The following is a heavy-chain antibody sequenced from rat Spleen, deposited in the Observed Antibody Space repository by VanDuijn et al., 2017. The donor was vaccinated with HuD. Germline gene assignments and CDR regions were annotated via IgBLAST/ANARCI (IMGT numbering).Heavy chain of an antibody. D-gene: IGHD4-3*01. V-gene: IGHV5S10*01. CDR3: ARHNSGYGVMDA. CDR2: IIYDSSRT. J-gene: IGHJ4*01. CDR1: GFTFSDYN. Sequence: EVQLVESGGGLVQPGRSLKLSCAASGFTFSDYNMAWVRQAPKKGLEWVATIIYDSSRTYYRDSVKGRFTISRDNTKNTLYLQMDSLRSEDTATYYCARHNSGYGVMDAWGQGASVTVSS.